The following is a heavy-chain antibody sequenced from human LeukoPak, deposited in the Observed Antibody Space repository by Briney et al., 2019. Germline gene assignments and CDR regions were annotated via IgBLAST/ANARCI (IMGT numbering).Heavy chain of an antibody. CDR3: ARGPITMVRGVRY. J-gene: IGHJ4*02. CDR2: IIPIFGIA. D-gene: IGHD3-10*01. Sequence: ASVKVSCKASGGSFNNYAISWVRQAPGQGLEWMGRIIPIFGIANSAQKFQGRVTITADKSTNTAYMELSSLRSEDTAVYYCARGPITMVRGVRYWGQGTLVTVSS. CDR1: GGSFNNYA. V-gene: IGHV1-69*04.